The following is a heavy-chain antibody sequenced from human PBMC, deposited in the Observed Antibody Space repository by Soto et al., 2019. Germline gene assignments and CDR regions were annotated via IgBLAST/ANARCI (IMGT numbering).Heavy chain of an antibody. CDR1: GGTFNSYA. V-gene: IGHV1-69*12. Sequence: QVQLVQSGAEVKMPGSSVKVSCKASGGTFNSYAIDWVRQPHGQGLEWMGGIIPIFGTTNYPKKLQGRVKLTADESTRTAYMELSTLRSEDTAVYYCAGGIVTGSDYNYYYDGMDVWGQGTTVTVSS. CDR3: AGGIVTGSDYNYYYDGMDV. CDR2: IIPIFGTT. J-gene: IGHJ6*02. D-gene: IGHD1-1*01.